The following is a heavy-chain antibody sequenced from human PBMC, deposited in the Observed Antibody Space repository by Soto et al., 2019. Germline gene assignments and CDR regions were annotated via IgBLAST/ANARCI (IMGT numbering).Heavy chain of an antibody. CDR2: ISGSGGST. Sequence: VGSLILSFAASGFTFSSYAMSWVRQAPGKGLEWVSAISGSGGSTYYADSVKGRFTISRDNSKNTLYLQMNSLRAEDTAVYYCAKPLYDSTRYGMDVWGQGTTVTV. V-gene: IGHV3-23*01. J-gene: IGHJ6*02. CDR1: GFTFSSYA. D-gene: IGHD3-22*01. CDR3: AKPLYDSTRYGMDV.